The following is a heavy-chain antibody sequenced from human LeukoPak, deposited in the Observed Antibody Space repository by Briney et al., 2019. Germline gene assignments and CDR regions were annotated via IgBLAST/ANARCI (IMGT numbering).Heavy chain of an antibody. CDR3: ARFCGGDCYSGNFDY. CDR1: GYTFTSYG. V-gene: IGHV1-18*01. CDR2: ISAYNGNT. J-gene: IGHJ4*02. Sequence: ASVKVSCKASGYTFTSYGISWVRQAPGQGLEWMGWISAYNGNTNYAQKLQGRVTMTTDTSTSTAYMEPRSLRSDDTAVYYCARFCGGDCYSGNFDYWGQGTLVTVSS. D-gene: IGHD2-21*02.